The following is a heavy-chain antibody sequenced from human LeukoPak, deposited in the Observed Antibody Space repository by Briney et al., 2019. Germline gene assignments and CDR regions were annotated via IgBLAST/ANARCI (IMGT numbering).Heavy chain of an antibody. J-gene: IGHJ3*02. CDR3: ARDSGYNAFDI. Sequence: GGSLRLSCAASGFTFSTSWMTWVRQAPGKELEWLGNINEDGTIKNYVDSVKGRFTTSRDNAKNSLFLQMLSLRADDMAVYYCARDSGYNAFDIWGLGTMVTVSS. D-gene: IGHD5-18*01. CDR2: INEDGTIK. V-gene: IGHV3-7*01. CDR1: GFTFSTSW.